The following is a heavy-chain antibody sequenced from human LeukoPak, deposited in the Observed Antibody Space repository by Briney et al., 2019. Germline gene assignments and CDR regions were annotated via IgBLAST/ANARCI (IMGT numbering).Heavy chain of an antibody. CDR1: GFTFSSYG. V-gene: IGHV3-30*18. D-gene: IGHD6-13*01. CDR3: AKDWVAAAANWFDP. CDR2: ISYDGSNK. J-gene: IGHJ5*02. Sequence: GGSLRLSCAASGFTFSSYGMLWVRQAPGKGLEWVAVISYDGSNKYYADSVKGRFTISRDNSKNTLYLQMNSLRAEDTAVYYCAKDWVAAAANWFDPWGQGTLVTVSS.